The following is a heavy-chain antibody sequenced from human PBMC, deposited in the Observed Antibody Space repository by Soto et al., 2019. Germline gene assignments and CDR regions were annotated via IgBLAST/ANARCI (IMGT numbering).Heavy chain of an antibody. CDR2: ISSNGGST. D-gene: IGHD3-3*01. J-gene: IGHJ4*02. CDR3: VKGYDFWSGYEYGDY. CDR1: GFTFSSYA. Sequence: HPGGSLRLSCAASGFTFSSYAMHWVRQAPGKGLEYVSAISSNGGSTYYADSVKGRFTISRDNSKNTLYLQMSSLRAEDTAVYYCVKGYDFWSGYEYGDYWGQGTLVTVSS. V-gene: IGHV3-64D*06.